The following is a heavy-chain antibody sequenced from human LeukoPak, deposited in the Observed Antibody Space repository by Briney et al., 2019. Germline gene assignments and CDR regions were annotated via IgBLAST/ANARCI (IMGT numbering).Heavy chain of an antibody. J-gene: IGHJ6*02. CDR2: ISGSGGST. CDR1: GFTFSSYA. D-gene: IGHD2-2*02. CDR3: AKYCTSTSCYICYGMDV. V-gene: IGHV3-23*01. Sequence: GGSLRLSCAASGFTFSSYAMSWVRQAPGKGLEWVSAISGSGGSTYYADSVKGRFTISRDNSKNTLYLQMNSLRAEDTAIYYCAKYCTSTSCYICYGMDVWGQGTTVTVSS.